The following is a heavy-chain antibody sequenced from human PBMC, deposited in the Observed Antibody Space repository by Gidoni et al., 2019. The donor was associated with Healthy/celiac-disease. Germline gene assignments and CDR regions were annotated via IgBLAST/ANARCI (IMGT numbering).Heavy chain of an antibody. CDR3: ATFPYGDYVSAAPNWYFDL. V-gene: IGHV1-24*01. D-gene: IGHD4-17*01. CDR2: FDPEDGET. Sequence: QVQLVQSGAEVKKPGASVKVSCKVSGYTLTELSMHWVRQAPGKGLEWMGGFDPEDGETIYAQKFQGRVTMTEDTSTDTAYMELSSLRSEDTAVYYCATFPYGDYVSAAPNWYFDLWGRGTLVTVSS. J-gene: IGHJ2*01. CDR1: GYTLTELS.